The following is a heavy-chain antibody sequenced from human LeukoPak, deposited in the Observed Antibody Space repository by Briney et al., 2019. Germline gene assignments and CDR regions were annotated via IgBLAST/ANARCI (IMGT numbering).Heavy chain of an antibody. CDR3: ARAGVGANGA. J-gene: IGHJ5*02. D-gene: IGHD1-26*01. Sequence: GGSLRLSCAASGFIFSDYWMNWVRQAPGKGLEWVGNIKQDGSEKYYMDSVKGRFTISRDNAKNSLYLQMNSLRAEDTAVYYCARAGVGANGAWGQGTLVTVSS. V-gene: IGHV3-7*01. CDR1: GFIFSDYW. CDR2: IKQDGSEK.